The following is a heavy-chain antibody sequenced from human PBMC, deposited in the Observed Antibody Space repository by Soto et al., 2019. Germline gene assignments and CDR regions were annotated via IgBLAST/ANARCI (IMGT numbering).Heavy chain of an antibody. V-gene: IGHV3-23*01. CDR2: LNGSGGST. J-gene: IGHJ4*02. CDR3: ARGSSAGKGSPPDY. Sequence: GGSLRLSCAASGFTFSNYAMTWVRQAPGKGLEWVSGLNGSGGSTSSADSVKGRFAISRDNSKNTLYLQMNSLRDGDTAVYYCARGSSAGKGSPPDYWGQGTLVTVSS. CDR1: GFTFSNYA. D-gene: IGHD3-10*01.